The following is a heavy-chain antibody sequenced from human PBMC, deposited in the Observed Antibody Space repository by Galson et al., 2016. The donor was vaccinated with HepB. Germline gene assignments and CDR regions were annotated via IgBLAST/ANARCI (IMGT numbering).Heavy chain of an antibody. CDR2: IYHSGST. D-gene: IGHD6-13*01. J-gene: IGHJ4*02. CDR3: ARGKEGISV. CDR1: GGFISGGGYS. Sequence: TLSLTCAVSGGFISGGGYSWAWIRQPPGKGLECIGYIYHSGSTSYNPSLKSRVTISLDMSKNQFSLNVNSVTAADTAVYYCARGKEGISVWGQGTLVTVSS. V-gene: IGHV4-30-2*01.